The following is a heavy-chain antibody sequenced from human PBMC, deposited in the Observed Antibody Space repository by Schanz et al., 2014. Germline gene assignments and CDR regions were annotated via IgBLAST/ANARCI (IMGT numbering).Heavy chain of an antibody. CDR2: ISYDGRNK. Sequence: QAQLMESGGGVVQPGTSLILSCSVSGFSLNTYGIHWFRQPAGKGLEWVAVISYDGRNKYYADSVKGRFTISRDNSKNTLYLQMNRLRAEDTAVYYCAREEGWGIAAAGLVDYWGHGTLVTVSS. CDR3: AREEGWGIAAAGLVDY. CDR1: GFSLNTYG. J-gene: IGHJ4*01. V-gene: IGHV3-30*19. D-gene: IGHD6-13*01.